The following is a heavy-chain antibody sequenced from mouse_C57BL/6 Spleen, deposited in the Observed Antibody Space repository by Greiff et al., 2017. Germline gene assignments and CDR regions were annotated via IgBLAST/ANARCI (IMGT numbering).Heavy chain of an antibody. J-gene: IGHJ3*01. CDR2: IHPGDGNT. CDR3: ARGGRFAY. V-gene: IGHV1-80*01. Sequence: VQLQQSGAELVKPGASVKISCKASGYAFSSYWMNWVKQRPGQGLEWIGQIHPGDGNTNSNGKFKGKATLTADKSSSTAYMQRSSLTSEDSAVYFCARGGRFAYWGQGTLVTVSA. CDR1: GYAFSSYW.